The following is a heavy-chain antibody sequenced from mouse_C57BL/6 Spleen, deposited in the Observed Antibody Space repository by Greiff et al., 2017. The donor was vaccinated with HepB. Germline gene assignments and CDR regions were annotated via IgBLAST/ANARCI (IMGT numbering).Heavy chain of an antibody. D-gene: IGHD1-1*01. V-gene: IGHV1-53*01. J-gene: IGHJ4*01. CDR1: GYTFTSYW. CDR3: ARTHYYGSLDYYAMDY. Sequence: VQLQQPGTELVKPGASVKLSCKASGYTFTSYWMHWVKQRPGQGLEWIGNINPSNGGTNYNEKFKSKATLTVDKSSSTAYMQLSSLTSEDSAVYYCARTHYYGSLDYYAMDYWGQGTSVTVSS. CDR2: INPSNGGT.